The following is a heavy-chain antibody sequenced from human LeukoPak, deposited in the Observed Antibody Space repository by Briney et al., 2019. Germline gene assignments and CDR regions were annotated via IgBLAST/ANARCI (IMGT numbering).Heavy chain of an antibody. J-gene: IGHJ4*02. CDR1: GGSFSGYY. D-gene: IGHD3-3*01. Sequence: PSETLSLTCAVYGGSFSGYYWSWIRQPPGKGLEWIGEINHSGSTNYNPSLKSRVTISVDTSKNQFSLKLSSVTAADTAVYCCARTPLFTIFGVVIIRYYFDYWGQGTLVTVSS. V-gene: IGHV4-34*01. CDR2: INHSGST. CDR3: ARTPLFTIFGVVIIRYYFDY.